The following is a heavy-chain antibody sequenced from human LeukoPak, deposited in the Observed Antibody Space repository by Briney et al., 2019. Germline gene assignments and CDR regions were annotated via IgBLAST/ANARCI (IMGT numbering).Heavy chain of an antibody. D-gene: IGHD3-22*01. V-gene: IGHV4-59*01. J-gene: IGHJ6*02. CDR2: VYYSGTT. CDR1: VGSISYYY. CDR3: ARGPHYHDSSGYSPSYSYAMDV. Sequence: SETLSLTCTVSVGSISYYYWSWVRHSPGKGLGWIGDVYYSGTTNYNPSLRSRVTISVDTSKNQFSLDLRSVTAADTAVYYCARGPHYHDSSGYSPSYSYAMDVWGQGTTVTVSS.